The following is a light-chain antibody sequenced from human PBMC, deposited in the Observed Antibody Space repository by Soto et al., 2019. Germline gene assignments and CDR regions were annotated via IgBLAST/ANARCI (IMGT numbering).Light chain of an antibody. CDR2: DAS. J-gene: IGKJ2*01. CDR3: QQYNSYSMYT. Sequence: DLQMTQSPSTLSASVGDRVTITCWASQSISSWLAWYQQKPGKAPKLLIYDASSLESGVPSRFSGSGSGTEFTLTISSLQPDDFATYYCQQYNSYSMYTFGQGTKLEIK. V-gene: IGKV1-5*01. CDR1: QSISSW.